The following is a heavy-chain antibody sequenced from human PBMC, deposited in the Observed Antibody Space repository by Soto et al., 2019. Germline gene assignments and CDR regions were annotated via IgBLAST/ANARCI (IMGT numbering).Heavy chain of an antibody. Sequence: QVQLVESGGGVVQPGRSLRLSCAASGFTFSSYGMHWVRQAPGKGPEWVAVIWYDGSNKYYADSVKGRFTISRDNSKNTLYLQMNSLRAEDTAVYYCARDQDRGLYSGYSYVPYYGMDVWGQGTTVTVSS. CDR3: ARDQDRGLYSGYSYVPYYGMDV. D-gene: IGHD5-18*01. J-gene: IGHJ6*02. CDR1: GFTFSSYG. V-gene: IGHV3-33*01. CDR2: IWYDGSNK.